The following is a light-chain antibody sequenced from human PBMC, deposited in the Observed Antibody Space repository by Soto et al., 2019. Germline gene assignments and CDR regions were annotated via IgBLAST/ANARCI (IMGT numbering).Light chain of an antibody. J-gene: IGKJ1*01. CDR3: QQYGSSRT. V-gene: IGKV3-20*01. CDR1: QNVSSSY. Sequence: EIVLTQSPGTLSLSPGERATLSCRASQNVSSSYLAWYQQKPGQAPRLLIYGVSSRATGIPDRFSGSGSGTDFTLTITRLEPEDVAVYYCQQYGSSRTFGQGTKVEIK. CDR2: GVS.